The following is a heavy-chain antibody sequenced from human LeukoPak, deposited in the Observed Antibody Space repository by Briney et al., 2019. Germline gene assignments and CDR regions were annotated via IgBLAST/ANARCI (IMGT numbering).Heavy chain of an antibody. D-gene: IGHD2-15*01. Sequence: SETLSLTCTVSGGSISSYYWSWIRQPAGKGLEWIGRIYTSGSTNYNPSLKSRVSMSVDTSKNQFSLKLSSVTAADTAVYYCARHSVFVVVVAAKYNWFDPWGQGTLVTVSS. CDR3: ARHSVFVVVVAAKYNWFDP. J-gene: IGHJ5*02. CDR1: GGSISSYY. CDR2: IYTSGST. V-gene: IGHV4-4*07.